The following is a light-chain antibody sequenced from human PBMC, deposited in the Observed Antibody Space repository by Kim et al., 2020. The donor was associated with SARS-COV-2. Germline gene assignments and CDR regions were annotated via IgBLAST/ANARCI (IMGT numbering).Light chain of an antibody. CDR2: DVS. CDR3: QIRNLWPMYT. Sequence: EIVLTQSPATLSLSPGERATLSCRASQSVSYFLAWYQHKPGQAPRLLIYDVSKRATGVPARFSGSGSGTDFTLTISSLQPEDLAVYFCQIRNLWPMYTFGQGTKLGI. J-gene: IGKJ2*01. V-gene: IGKV3-11*01. CDR1: QSVSYF.